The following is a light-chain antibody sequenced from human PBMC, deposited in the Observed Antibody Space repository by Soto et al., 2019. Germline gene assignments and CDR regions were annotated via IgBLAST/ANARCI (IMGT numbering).Light chain of an antibody. CDR1: SGYGNYK. Sequence: VLTQPPSASASLGASVTLTCTLSSGYGNYKVDWYQQRPGKGPRFVMRVGNGGIVGSKGDGIPDRFSVLGSGLNRYLTIKNIQEDDVIDYHCGAVHGGRCNFVYVFGTGTNATVL. J-gene: IGLJ1*01. CDR2: VGNGGIVG. CDR3: GAVHGGRCNFVYV. V-gene: IGLV9-49*01.